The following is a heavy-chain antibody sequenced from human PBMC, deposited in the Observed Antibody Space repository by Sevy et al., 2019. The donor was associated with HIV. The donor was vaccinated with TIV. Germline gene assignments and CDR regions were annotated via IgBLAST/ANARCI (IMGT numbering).Heavy chain of an antibody. CDR2: IKQDGSEK. CDR3: ARDYPNNYYDSSGTNYYYGMDV. CDR1: GFTFSSYW. J-gene: IGHJ6*02. D-gene: IGHD3-22*01. V-gene: IGHV3-7*01. Sequence: GGSLRLSCAASGFTFSSYWMSWVRQAPGKGLEWVANIKQDGSEKYYVDSVKGRFTISRDNAKNSLYLQMNSLRAEDTAVYYSARDYPNNYYDSSGTNYYYGMDVWGQGTTVTVSS.